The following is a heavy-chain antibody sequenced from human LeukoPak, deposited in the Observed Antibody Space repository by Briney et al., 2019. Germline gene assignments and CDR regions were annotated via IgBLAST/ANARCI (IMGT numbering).Heavy chain of an antibody. D-gene: IGHD3-9*01. Sequence: PGGSLRLSCAASGFTFSSYSMNWVRQAPRKGLEWVSSISSSSSYIYYADSVKGRFTISRDNAKNSLYLQMNSLRAEDTAVYYCARGSAILTGYYTNDYWGQGTLVTVSS. J-gene: IGHJ4*02. V-gene: IGHV3-21*01. CDR3: ARGSAILTGYYTNDY. CDR2: ISSSSSYI. CDR1: GFTFSSYS.